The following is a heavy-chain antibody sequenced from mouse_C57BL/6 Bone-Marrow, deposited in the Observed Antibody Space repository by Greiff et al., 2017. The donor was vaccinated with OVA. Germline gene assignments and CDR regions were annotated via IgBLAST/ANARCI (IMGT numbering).Heavy chain of an antibody. J-gene: IGHJ3*01. D-gene: IGHD2-14*01. CDR3: ARGYHWIAY. V-gene: IGHV1-81*01. CDR1: GYTFTSYG. Sequence: QVQLQQSGAELARPGASVKLSCKASGYTFTSYGISWVKQRPGQGLEWIGEIYPRSGNTYYNEKFKGKATLTADKSSSTAYMELRSLTSEDSAVLICARGYHWIAYWGQGTLVTVSA. CDR2: IYPRSGNT.